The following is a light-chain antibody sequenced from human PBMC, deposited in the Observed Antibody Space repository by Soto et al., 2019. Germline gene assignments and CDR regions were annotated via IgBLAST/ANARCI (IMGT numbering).Light chain of an antibody. Sequence: QSVLTQPSSTSGTPGQRVTISCSGSRSNIGSHTVNWYQQLPGTAPKLLIYSNNQRPSGVPDRFSGSKSGTSASLAISGLQSEDESDYHCAAWDDSLNGWVFGGGTQLTVL. V-gene: IGLV1-44*01. CDR2: SNN. CDR1: RSNIGSHT. CDR3: AAWDDSLNGWV. J-gene: IGLJ3*02.